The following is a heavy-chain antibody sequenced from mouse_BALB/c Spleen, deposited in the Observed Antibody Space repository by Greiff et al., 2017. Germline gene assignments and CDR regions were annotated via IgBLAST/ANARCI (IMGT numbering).Heavy chain of an antibody. CDR2: IHPNSGNT. D-gene: IGHD1-1*01. J-gene: IGHJ3*01. CDR3: ANYYGSSYGFAY. Sequence: VQLQQSGSVLVRPGASVKLSCKASGYTFTSSWMHWAKQRPGQGLEWIGEIHPNSGNTNYNEKFKGKATLTVDTSSSTAYVDLSSLTSEDSAVYYCANYYGSSYGFAYWGQGTLVTVSA. CDR1: GYTFTSSW. V-gene: IGHV1S130*01.